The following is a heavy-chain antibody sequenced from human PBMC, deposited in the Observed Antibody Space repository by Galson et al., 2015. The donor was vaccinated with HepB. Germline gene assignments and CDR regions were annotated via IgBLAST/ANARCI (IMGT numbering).Heavy chain of an antibody. J-gene: IGHJ4*02. D-gene: IGHD1-26*01. CDR3: ARDRIVAPMFPLDFDY. V-gene: IGHV1-18*01. CDR1: GYNFNLYG. CDR2: ISAYNGNT. Sequence: SVKVSCKASGYNFNLYGMSWVRQAPGQGLEWMGWISAYNGNTRYARSVQGRVNMTTDTSTSTAYMELTSLRSDDTAIYFCARDRIVAPMFPLDFDYWGQGTLVTVSA.